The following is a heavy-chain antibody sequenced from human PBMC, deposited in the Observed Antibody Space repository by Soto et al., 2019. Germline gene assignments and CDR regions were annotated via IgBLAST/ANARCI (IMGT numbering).Heavy chain of an antibody. D-gene: IGHD1-1*01. Sequence: PSETLSLTCTVSGASISSYYWSWIRQPPGKGLEWIGYIYYSGSTNYNPSLKCRVTISVDTSKNQFSLKMSSVTAADTAVYYCARLATRYYFDYWGQGTLVTRLL. CDR3: ARLATRYYFDY. CDR2: IYYSGST. J-gene: IGHJ4*02. CDR1: GASISSYY. V-gene: IGHV4-59*01.